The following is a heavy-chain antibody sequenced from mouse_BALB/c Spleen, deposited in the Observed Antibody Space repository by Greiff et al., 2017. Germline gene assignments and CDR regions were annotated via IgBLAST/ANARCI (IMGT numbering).Heavy chain of an antibody. CDR2: IWAGGGT. Sequence: VQLQQSGPGLVAPSQSLSITCTVSGFSLTSYDISWIRQPPGKGLEWLGVIWAGGGTNYNSAFMSRLSISKDNSKSQVFLKMNSLQTDDTAIYYCVRGLRGAMNYWGQGTSVTVSS. V-gene: IGHV2-9-2*01. D-gene: IGHD1-1*01. CDR1: GFSLTSYD. J-gene: IGHJ4*01. CDR3: VRGLRGAMNY.